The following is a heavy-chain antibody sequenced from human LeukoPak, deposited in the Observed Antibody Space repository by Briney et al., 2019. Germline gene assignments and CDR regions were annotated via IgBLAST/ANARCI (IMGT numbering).Heavy chain of an antibody. V-gene: IGHV4-34*01. Sequence: PSETLSLTCAVYGGSFSGYYWSWIRQPPGKGLEWIGEINHSGSTNYNPSLKSRVTISVDTSKNQFSLKLSSVTAADTAVYYCARGNPPPLHYSNPHVGYYFDYWGQGTLVTVSS. CDR1: GGSFSGYY. CDR2: INHSGST. CDR3: ARGNPPPLHYSNPHVGYYFDY. D-gene: IGHD4-11*01. J-gene: IGHJ4*02.